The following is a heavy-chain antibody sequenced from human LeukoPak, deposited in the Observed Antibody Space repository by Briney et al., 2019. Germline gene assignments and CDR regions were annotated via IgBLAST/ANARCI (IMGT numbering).Heavy chain of an antibody. D-gene: IGHD5-24*01. V-gene: IGHV1-46*01. J-gene: IGHJ4*02. CDR1: GHTFTSYY. CDR3: ARRMEDGYNSITFDY. Sequence: GASVKVSCKASGHTFTSYYMHWVRQAPGQGLEWMGIINPSGGSTSYAQKFQGRVTVTRDTSTSTVYMELSSLRSEDTAVYYCARRMEDGYNSITFDYWGQGTLVTVSS. CDR2: INPSGGST.